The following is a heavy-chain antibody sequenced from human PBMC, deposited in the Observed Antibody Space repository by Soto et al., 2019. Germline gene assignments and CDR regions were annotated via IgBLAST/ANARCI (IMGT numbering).Heavy chain of an antibody. CDR2: IYYSGST. CDR3: ASSYGDYVSY. D-gene: IGHD4-17*01. Sequence: QLQLQESGPGLVKPSETLSLTCTVSGCSISSSSYYWGWIRQPSGKGLEWIGSIYYSGSTYYNPSLKSRVTISVDTSKNQFSLKLSSVTAADTAVYYCASSYGDYVSYWGQGTLVTVSS. J-gene: IGHJ4*02. V-gene: IGHV4-39*01. CDR1: GCSISSSSYY.